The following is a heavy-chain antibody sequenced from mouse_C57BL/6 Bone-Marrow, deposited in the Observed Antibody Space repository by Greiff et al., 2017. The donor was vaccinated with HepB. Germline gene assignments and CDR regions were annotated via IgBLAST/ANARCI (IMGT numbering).Heavy chain of an antibody. D-gene: IGHD1-1*01. Sequence: VHVKQSGTVLARPGASVKMSCKTSGYTFTSYWMHWVKQRPGQGLEWIGAIYPGNSDTSYNQKFKGKAKLTAVTSASTAYMELSSLTNEDSAVYYCTLIYYYGSSPYYFDYWGQGTTLTVSS. J-gene: IGHJ2*01. CDR3: TLIYYYGSSPYYFDY. CDR1: GYTFTSYW. CDR2: IYPGNSDT. V-gene: IGHV1-5*01.